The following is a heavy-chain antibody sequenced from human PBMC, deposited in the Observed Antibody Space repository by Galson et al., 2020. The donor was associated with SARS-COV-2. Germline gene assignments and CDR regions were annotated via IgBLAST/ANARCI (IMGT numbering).Heavy chain of an antibody. CDR1: GGSISSRAW. D-gene: IGHD2-21*02. Sequence: SETLSLTCAVSGGSISSRAWWGWVRQPPGKGLEWIGELFHSGYTNYNPSLKSRVTMSLDTSKNQFSLKLSSVTAADTALYYCSRIIVTAYYFSYMDVWGKGTTVTVSS. CDR3: SRIIVTAYYFSYMDV. J-gene: IGHJ6*03. CDR2: LFHSGYT. V-gene: IGHV4-4*02.